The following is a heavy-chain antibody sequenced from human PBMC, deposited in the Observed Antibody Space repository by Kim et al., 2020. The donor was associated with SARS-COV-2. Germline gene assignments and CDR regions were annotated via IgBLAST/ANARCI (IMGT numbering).Heavy chain of an antibody. J-gene: IGHJ4*01. D-gene: IGHD3-3*01. V-gene: IGHV3-33*01. CDR3: ARGEYYEFWSGYYCDY. CDR1: GFTFSSYG. Sequence: GGSLRLSCAASGFTFSSYGMHWVRQAPGTGLEWVAVIWYDGSNKYYADSVKGRFTISRDNSKNTLYLQMNSLRAEDTAVYYCARGEYYEFWSGYYCDYLG. CDR2: IWYDGSNK.